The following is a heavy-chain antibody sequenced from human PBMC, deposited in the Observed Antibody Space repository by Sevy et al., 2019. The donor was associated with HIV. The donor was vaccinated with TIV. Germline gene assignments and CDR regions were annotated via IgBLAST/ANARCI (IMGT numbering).Heavy chain of an antibody. CDR3: ARQKLYFGSGSHFDY. V-gene: IGHV4-39*01. CDR2: IYYSGNT. J-gene: IGHJ4*02. D-gene: IGHD3-10*01. Sequence: SETLSLTCTVSGGPISNTAYYWGWIRQPPGKGLEWIATIYYSGNTYYNPSLKSRVAISVDTSKNQFSLKLSSVTAADTAVYYCARQKLYFGSGSHFDYWGQGTLVTVSS. CDR1: GGPISNTAYY.